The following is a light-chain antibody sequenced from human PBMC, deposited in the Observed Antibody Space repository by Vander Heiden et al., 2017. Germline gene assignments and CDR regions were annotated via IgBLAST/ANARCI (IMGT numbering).Light chain of an antibody. CDR1: SSDVGAYNY. J-gene: IGLJ1*01. CDR2: DVS. CDR3: CSYAGTYTFYV. Sequence: QSALTQPRSVSGSPGQSVTIPCTGTSSDVGAYNYVSWYQQHPGKAPQLMIYDVSKRPSGVPDHFSGSKSGNTASLTISGLQAEDEADYYCCSYAGTYTFYVFGTGTKVTVL. V-gene: IGLV2-11*01.